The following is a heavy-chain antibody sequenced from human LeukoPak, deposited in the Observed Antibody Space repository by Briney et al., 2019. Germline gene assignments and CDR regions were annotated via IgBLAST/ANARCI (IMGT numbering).Heavy chain of an antibody. D-gene: IGHD7-27*01. Sequence: LGASVKVSCKALGYTFTDHYFHWLRQAPGQGLEWMGWIHPGRGDTNYAQKFQGRVSLTRDTSISTAYMELSRLISDDTAVYYCARDHNWGPDYWGQGTLVSVSS. CDR3: ARDHNWGPDY. V-gene: IGHV1-2*03. CDR1: GYTFTDHY. J-gene: IGHJ4*02. CDR2: IHPGRGDT.